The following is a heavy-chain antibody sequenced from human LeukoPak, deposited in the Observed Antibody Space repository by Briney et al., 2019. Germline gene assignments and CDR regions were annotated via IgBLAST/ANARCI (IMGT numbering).Heavy chain of an antibody. CDR2: IIPIFGTA. J-gene: IGHJ5*02. D-gene: IGHD6-19*01. CDR3: ARVVGAVAVGAFDP. Sequence: SVKVSCKASGGTFSSYAISWVRQAPGQGLEWMGGIIPIFGTANYAQKFQGRVTITADESTSTAYMELSSLRSEDTGVCYGARVVGAVAVGAFDPWGQGTLVTVSS. V-gene: IGHV1-69*13. CDR1: GGTFSSYA.